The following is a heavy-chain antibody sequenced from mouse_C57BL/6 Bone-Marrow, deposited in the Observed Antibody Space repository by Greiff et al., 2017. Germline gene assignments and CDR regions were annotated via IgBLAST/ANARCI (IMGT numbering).Heavy chain of an antibody. V-gene: IGHV5-9*04. CDR1: GFTFSSYT. CDR2: ISGGGGNT. Sequence: EVHLVESGGGLVKPGGSLKLSCAASGFTFSSYTMSWVRQTPEKRLEWVATISGGGGNTYYPDSVKGRFTISRENAKNTLYLEMSSLRSEDTAMYYCARRDYGSSPLAMDYWGQGTSVTVSA. D-gene: IGHD1-1*01. J-gene: IGHJ4*01. CDR3: ARRDYGSSPLAMDY.